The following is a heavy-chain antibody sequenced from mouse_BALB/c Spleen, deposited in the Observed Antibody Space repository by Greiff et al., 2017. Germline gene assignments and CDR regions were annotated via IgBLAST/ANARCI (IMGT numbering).Heavy chain of an antibody. CDR2: ISSGGST. D-gene: IGHD2-10*02. Sequence: EVKVVESGGGLVKPGGSLKLSCAASGFTFSSYAMSWVRQTPEKRLEWVASISSGGSTYYPDSVKGRFTISRDNARNILYLQMSSLRSEDTAMYYCAREEYGNYGFAYWGQGTLVTVSA. CDR1: GFTFSSYA. V-gene: IGHV5-6-5*01. J-gene: IGHJ3*01. CDR3: AREEYGNYGFAY.